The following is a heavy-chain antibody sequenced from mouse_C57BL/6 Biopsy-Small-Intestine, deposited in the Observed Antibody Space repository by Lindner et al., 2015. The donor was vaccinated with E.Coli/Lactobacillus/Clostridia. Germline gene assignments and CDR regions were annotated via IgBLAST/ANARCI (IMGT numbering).Heavy chain of an antibody. V-gene: IGHV1-80*01. CDR3: ARGTTVVAFDY. D-gene: IGHD1-1*01. CDR2: IYPGDGDI. J-gene: IGHJ2*01. Sequence: QLQESGAELVKPGASVKISCKASGYAFSRYWMNWVKQRPGKGLEWIGQIYPGDGDINYNGKFKGKATLTADKSSSTAYMQLGSLTSEDSAVYFCARGTTVVAFDYWGQGTTLTVSS. CDR1: GYAFSRYW.